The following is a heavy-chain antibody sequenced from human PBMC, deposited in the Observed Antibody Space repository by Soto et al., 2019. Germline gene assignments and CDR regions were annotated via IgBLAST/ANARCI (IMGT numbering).Heavy chain of an antibody. D-gene: IGHD6-13*01. CDR1: GFTFSSYW. J-gene: IGHJ6*02. CDR2: INSDGSST. Sequence: PGGSLRLSCAAPGFTFSSYWMHWVRQAPGKGLVWVSRINSDGSSTSYADSVKGRFTISRDNAKNTLYLQMNSLRAEDTAVYYCARRRQAAGYYYYGMDVWGQGTTVTVSS. CDR3: ARRRQAAGYYYYGMDV. V-gene: IGHV3-74*01.